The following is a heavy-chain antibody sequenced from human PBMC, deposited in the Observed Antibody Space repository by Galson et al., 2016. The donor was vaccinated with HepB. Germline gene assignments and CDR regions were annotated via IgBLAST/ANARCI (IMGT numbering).Heavy chain of an antibody. CDR2: ISAYNGNT. Sequence: SVKVSCKASGYTFTSYGISWVRRAPGKGLEWMGWISAYNGNTNYAQKLQGRVTMTTDTSTSTAYMELRSLRSDDTAVYYCARDRGRGVGVADTVSGWFDPWGQGTLVTVSS. V-gene: IGHV1-18*04. D-gene: IGHD6-19*01. J-gene: IGHJ5*02. CDR1: GYTFTSYG. CDR3: ARDRGRGVGVADTVSGWFDP.